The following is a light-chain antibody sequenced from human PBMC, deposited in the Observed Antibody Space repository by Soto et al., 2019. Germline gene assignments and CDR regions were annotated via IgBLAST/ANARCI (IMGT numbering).Light chain of an antibody. CDR1: SSNIGSNY. CDR3: ATWDDSLSGWV. Sequence: QSVLTQPPSASGTPGQRVTISCSGSSSNIGSNYVYWYQHLPGTTPKLLVFSYNQRPSGVPDRFSGSKSGSSASLAISGLRSEDEADYYCATWDDSLSGWVFGGGTKVTVL. V-gene: IGLV1-47*02. CDR2: SYN. J-gene: IGLJ3*02.